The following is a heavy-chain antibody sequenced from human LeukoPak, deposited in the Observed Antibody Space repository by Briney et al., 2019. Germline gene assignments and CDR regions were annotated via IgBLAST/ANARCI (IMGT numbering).Heavy chain of an antibody. Sequence: GGSLRLSCEASGFTFSSHWMSWVRQAPGKGLEWVAIIKQDGSEKYYVDSVTGRFTISRDNAKNSLYLQMNSLRDEDTAVYYCARDTSAWRYGMDVWGQGTTVTVSS. V-gene: IGHV3-7*01. CDR3: ARDTSAWRYGMDV. J-gene: IGHJ6*02. CDR1: GFTFSSHW. CDR2: IKQDGSEK. D-gene: IGHD6-19*01.